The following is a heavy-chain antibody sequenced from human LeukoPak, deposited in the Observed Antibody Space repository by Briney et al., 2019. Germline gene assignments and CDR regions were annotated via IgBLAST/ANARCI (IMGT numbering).Heavy chain of an antibody. CDR3: ARETYPSGWFDP. CDR1: GGSFSSYY. V-gene: IGHV4-59*01. D-gene: IGHD2-21*01. CDR2: IYYSGST. Sequence: ASETLSLTCTVSGGSFSSYYWNWIRQPPGKGLEWIGYIYYSGSTNYNPSLKSRVTISVDTSKNQFSLKLRSVTAADTAVYYCARETYPSGWFDPWGQGTLVTVSS. J-gene: IGHJ5*02.